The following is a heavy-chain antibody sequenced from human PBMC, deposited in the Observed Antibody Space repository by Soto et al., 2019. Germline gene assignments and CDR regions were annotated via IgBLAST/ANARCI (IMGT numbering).Heavy chain of an antibody. D-gene: IGHD6-19*01. J-gene: IGHJ6*02. V-gene: IGHV3-30*18. CDR1: GFTFSSYG. CDR3: AKDRDSSGWFSGYYYGVDV. Sequence: GGSLRLSCAASGFTFSSYGMHWVRQAPGKGLEWVALISYDGSNKYYADSVKGRFTISRDNSKNTLSLQVSSLRPEDTAVYYCAKDRDSSGWFSGYYYGVDVSGQGTTVTVSS. CDR2: ISYDGSNK.